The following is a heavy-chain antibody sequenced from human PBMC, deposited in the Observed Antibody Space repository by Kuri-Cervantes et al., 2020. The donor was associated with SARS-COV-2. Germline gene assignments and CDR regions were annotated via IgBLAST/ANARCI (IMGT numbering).Heavy chain of an antibody. J-gene: IGHJ5*02. Sequence: GESLKISCAASGFTFSSYDMHWVRQATGKGLEWVSAIGTAGDTYYPGSVKGRFTISRENAKNSLYLQMNSLRAEDTALYFCAILPRYDILTWSAWGQGTLVTVSS. CDR3: AILPRYDILTWSA. CDR1: GFTFSSYD. V-gene: IGHV3-13*04. D-gene: IGHD3-9*01. CDR2: IGTAGDT.